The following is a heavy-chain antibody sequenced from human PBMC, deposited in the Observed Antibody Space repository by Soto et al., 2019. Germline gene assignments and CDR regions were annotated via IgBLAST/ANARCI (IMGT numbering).Heavy chain of an antibody. J-gene: IGHJ4*02. Sequence: QVQLVESGGGVVQPGRSLRLSCAASGFTFSSYGMQWVRQAPGKGLEWVAVIWYDGSNKYYADSVKGRFTISRDNSKNTLYLQMNSLRAEDTAVYYCAREILYYDFWSGYFDYWGQGTLVTVSS. CDR1: GFTFSSYG. V-gene: IGHV3-33*01. CDR2: IWYDGSNK. D-gene: IGHD3-3*01. CDR3: AREILYYDFWSGYFDY.